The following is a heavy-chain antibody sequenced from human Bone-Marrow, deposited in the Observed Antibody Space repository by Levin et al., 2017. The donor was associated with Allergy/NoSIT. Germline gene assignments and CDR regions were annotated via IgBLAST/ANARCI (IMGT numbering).Heavy chain of an antibody. D-gene: IGHD4-17*01. CDR2: IYNSGST. CDR3: ARGFYDDSGDDAFDI. CDR1: GDSISSGGYY. Sequence: PSETLSLTCTVSGDSISSGGYYWNWIRQPPGKGLEWIGYIYNSGSTYYNPSLKGRVSMSVDTSKNQFYLKLGSMTAADTAVYYCARGFYDDSGDDAFDIWGQGTLVTVSS. V-gene: IGHV4-31*03. J-gene: IGHJ3*02.